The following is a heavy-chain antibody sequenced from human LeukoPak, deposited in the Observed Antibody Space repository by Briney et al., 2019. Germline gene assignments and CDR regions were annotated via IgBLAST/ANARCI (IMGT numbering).Heavy chain of an antibody. V-gene: IGHV1-69*06. CDR3: ARGLDGATAAPFDY. CDR2: IIPIFGTA. D-gene: IGHD1-26*01. Sequence: GSSVKVSCKASGGTFSSYAISWVRQAPGQGLEWMGRIIPIFGTANYAQEFQGRVTITADKSTSTAYMELSSLRSEDTAVYYCARGLDGATAAPFDYWGQGTLVTVSS. CDR1: GGTFSSYA. J-gene: IGHJ4*02.